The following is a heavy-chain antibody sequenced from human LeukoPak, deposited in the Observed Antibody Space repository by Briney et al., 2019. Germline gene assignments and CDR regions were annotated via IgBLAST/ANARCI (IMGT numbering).Heavy chain of an antibody. V-gene: IGHV3-30*18. D-gene: IGHD5-24*01. CDR1: GFTFSSPG. Sequence: QAGGSLRLSCAASGFTFSSPGIHWVRQAPGKGLEWVAAISFDGNNKYYTDSVKGRFTISRDNSKNTVFLQMNSLKPEDTAVYYCAKVHSYGWLHNFDYWGQGTLVTVSS. CDR2: ISFDGNNK. CDR3: AKVHSYGWLHNFDY. J-gene: IGHJ4*02.